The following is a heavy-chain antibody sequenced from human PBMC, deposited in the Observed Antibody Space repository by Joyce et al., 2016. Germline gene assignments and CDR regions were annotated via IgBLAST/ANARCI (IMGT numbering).Heavy chain of an antibody. V-gene: IGHV3-30*01. CDR1: GFTFRNYA. Sequence: QVQLVESGGGVVQPGRSLRLSCAASGFTFRNYAMHWVRQAPGKAPEWVAVISYDSLNNFYADSVKGRFTISRDNSKNTLSLQMNSLKVEDTAVYYCATSLRFFDPFDYWGQGTLVTVSS. CDR2: ISYDSLNN. CDR3: ATSLRFFDPFDY. D-gene: IGHD3-9*01. J-gene: IGHJ4*02.